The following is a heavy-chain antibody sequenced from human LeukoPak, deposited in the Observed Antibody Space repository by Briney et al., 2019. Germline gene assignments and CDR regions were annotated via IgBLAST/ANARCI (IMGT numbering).Heavy chain of an antibody. Sequence: PGRSLRLSCAASGFTFSSYAMSWVRQAPGKGLEWVSAISGSGGSTYYADSVKGRFTISRDNSKNTLYLQMNSLRAEDTAVYYCAKVSYSYYYDSSGTRGYFDYWGQGTLVTVSS. D-gene: IGHD3-22*01. J-gene: IGHJ4*02. CDR2: ISGSGGST. V-gene: IGHV3-23*01. CDR1: GFTFSSYA. CDR3: AKVSYSYYYDSSGTRGYFDY.